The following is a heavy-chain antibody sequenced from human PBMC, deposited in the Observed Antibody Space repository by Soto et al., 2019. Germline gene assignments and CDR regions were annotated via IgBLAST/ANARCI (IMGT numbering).Heavy chain of an antibody. CDR1: GFTFSSYA. J-gene: IGHJ4*02. D-gene: IGHD2-2*02. CDR3: AKDSGYCSSTSCYTEYYFDY. CDR2: ISGSGGST. Sequence: GGSLRLSCAASGFTFSSYAMSWVRQAPGKGLEWVSAISGSGGSTYYADSVKGRFTISRDNSKNTLYLQMNSLRAEDTAVYYCAKDSGYCSSTSCYTEYYFDYWGQGTLVTVSS. V-gene: IGHV3-23*01.